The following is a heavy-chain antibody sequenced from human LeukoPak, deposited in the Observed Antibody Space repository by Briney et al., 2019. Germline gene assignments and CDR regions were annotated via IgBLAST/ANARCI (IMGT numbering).Heavy chain of an antibody. V-gene: IGHV4-30-4*01. J-gene: IGHJ4*02. CDR1: GGSFSGGDYY. CDR2: IYYSGLT. D-gene: IGHD2/OR15-2a*01. Sequence: SETLSLTCAVSGGSFSGGDYYWRWSRQPPAMGLEWIGYIYYSGLTYYNPSLKSRLTISVDTSKKQFSLKLSSVTAAYTAVYYCASVILPENYFDNWGQGTLVTVSS. CDR3: ASVILPENYFDN.